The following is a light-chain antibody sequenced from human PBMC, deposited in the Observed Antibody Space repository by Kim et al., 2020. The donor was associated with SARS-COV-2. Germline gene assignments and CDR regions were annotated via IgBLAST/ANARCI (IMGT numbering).Light chain of an antibody. Sequence: SPGERATLSCRASQSVSRYLAWYQQKPGQAPRLLIYDASNRATSIPARFSGSGSGTDFTLTISSLEPEDFAVYYCQQRSNWPPLTFGGGTKVDIK. CDR2: DAS. V-gene: IGKV3-11*01. CDR1: QSVSRY. J-gene: IGKJ4*02. CDR3: QQRSNWPPLT.